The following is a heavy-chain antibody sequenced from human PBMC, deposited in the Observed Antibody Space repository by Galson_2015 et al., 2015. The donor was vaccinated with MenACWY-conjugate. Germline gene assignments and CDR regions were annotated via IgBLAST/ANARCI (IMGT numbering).Heavy chain of an antibody. CDR3: ARTTNGNYFYYYYMDV. CDR2: TDWEDDK. CDR1: GFSLSTGGMC. D-gene: IGHD4-23*01. V-gene: IGHV2-70*01. J-gene: IGHJ6*03. Sequence: PALVKPTQTLTLTCSFSGFSLSTGGMCVSWIRQPPGKALEWLALTDWEDDKYYSTFLKTRLTISKDTSKNQVVLTMTNMDPMDTATYYCARTTNGNYFYYYYMDVWGKGTTVTVSS.